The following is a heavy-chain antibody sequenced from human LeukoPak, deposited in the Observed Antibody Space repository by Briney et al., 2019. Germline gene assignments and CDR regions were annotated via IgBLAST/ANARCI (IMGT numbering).Heavy chain of an antibody. D-gene: IGHD3-22*01. V-gene: IGHV5-51*01. CDR2: IYPGDSDT. CDR1: GYSFTSYW. J-gene: IGHJ4*02. CDR3: ARHVNTYYYDSSGYKTTYYFDY. Sequence: GESLQISCKGSGYSFTSYWIGWVRQMPGKGLEWMGIIYPGDSDTRYSPSFQGQVTISADKSISTAYLQWSSLKASDTAMYYCARHVNTYYYDSSGYKTTYYFDYWGQGTLVTVSS.